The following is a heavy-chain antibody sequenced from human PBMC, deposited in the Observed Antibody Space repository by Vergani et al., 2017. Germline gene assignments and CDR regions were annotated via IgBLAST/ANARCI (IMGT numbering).Heavy chain of an antibody. J-gene: IGHJ6*03. CDR3: VYXKTECGTIGCFYPFYYYNYMDV. Sequence: QITLKESGPTLVKPTQTLTLTCTFSGFSLNTRGVSVAWTRPPPGKALDSLALIYWNDDQHYSPSLNYRVTITRDTSKNQVVLTMTNMDYVDTGTYYCVYXKTECGTIGCFYPFYYYNYMDVWGKGTTVTVSS. V-gene: IGHV2-5*04. D-gene: IGHD1-7*01. CDR1: GFSLNTRGVS. CDR2: IYWNDDQ.